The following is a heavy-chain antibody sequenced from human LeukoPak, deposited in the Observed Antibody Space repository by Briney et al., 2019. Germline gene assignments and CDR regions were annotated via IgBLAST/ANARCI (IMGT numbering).Heavy chain of an antibody. D-gene: IGHD1-14*01. CDR1: GYTFTGYY. Sequence: ASVKVSCKASGYTFTGYYMHWVRQAPGQGLEWMGWINPNSGGTNYAQKFQGRVTMTRDTSIGTAYMELSRLRSDDTAVYYCARDGSPERIDNWFDPWGQGTLVTVSS. J-gene: IGHJ5*02. CDR3: ARDGSPERIDNWFDP. CDR2: INPNSGGT. V-gene: IGHV1-2*02.